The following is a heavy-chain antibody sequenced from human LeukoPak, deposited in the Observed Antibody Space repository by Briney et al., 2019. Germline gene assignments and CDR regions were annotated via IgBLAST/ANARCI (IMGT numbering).Heavy chain of an antibody. CDR3: ARDPVPATARHFDY. CDR2: ISGSGVST. CDR1: GFTFNIYA. V-gene: IGHV3-23*01. J-gene: IGHJ4*02. D-gene: IGHD1-1*01. Sequence: GGSLRLSCAASGFTFNIYAMNWVRQAPGKGLEWVAAISGSGVSTRDADSVKGRFTISRDNSKNTLYLQMNSLRGEDTGVYYCARDPVPATARHFDYWGQGTLVTVSS.